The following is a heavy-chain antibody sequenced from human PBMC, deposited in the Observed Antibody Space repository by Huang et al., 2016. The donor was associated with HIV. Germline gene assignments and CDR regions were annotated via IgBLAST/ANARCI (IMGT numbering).Heavy chain of an antibody. V-gene: IGHV2-5*02. J-gene: IGHJ4*02. CDR1: GFSLNTSGVG. CDR3: AHIGDIFAAYSPEYFDY. D-gene: IGHD2-15*01. CDR2: IYWDDDK. Sequence: QITLKESGPTLVKPTQTLTLACTFSGFSLNTSGVGVAWIRKPPGKALEWLALIYWDDDKRYRPSLKSRLTLSKDPSTNQVVLTMTNMDPVDTASYFCAHIGDIFAAYSPEYFDYWGQGALVTVSS.